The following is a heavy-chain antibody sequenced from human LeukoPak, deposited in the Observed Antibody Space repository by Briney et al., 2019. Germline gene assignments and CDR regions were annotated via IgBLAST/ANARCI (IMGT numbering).Heavy chain of an antibody. CDR3: ARDHGLGGGFDY. J-gene: IGHJ4*02. D-gene: IGHD2-2*03. Sequence: SETLSLTCTVSGGSISSYYWSWIRQPPGKGLEWIGYIYYSGSTNYNPSLKSRVTISVDTSKNQFSLKLSSVTAADTAVYYCARDHGLGGGFDYWGQGTLVTVSS. V-gene: IGHV4-59*01. CDR2: IYYSGST. CDR1: GGSISSYY.